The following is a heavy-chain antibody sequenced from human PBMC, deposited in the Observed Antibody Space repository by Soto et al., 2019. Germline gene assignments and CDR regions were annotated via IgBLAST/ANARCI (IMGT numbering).Heavy chain of an antibody. CDR2: ISYDGGNK. CDR1: GFTFSTYG. Sequence: GGSLRLSCAASGFTFSTYGMHWVRQAPGKGLEWVAVISYDGGNKYYADSVKGRFTISRDNSKNTLYLQMNSLRAEDTAVYYCAKDRVDCSSTSCYHFYCMAVWGQGTTVTVSS. V-gene: IGHV3-30*18. CDR3: AKDRVDCSSTSCYHFYCMAV. D-gene: IGHD2-2*01. J-gene: IGHJ6*02.